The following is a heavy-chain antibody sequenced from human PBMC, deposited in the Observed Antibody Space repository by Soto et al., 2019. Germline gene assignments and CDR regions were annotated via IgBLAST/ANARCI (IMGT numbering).Heavy chain of an antibody. V-gene: IGHV3-15*01. CDR2: IKSKTDVGTT. J-gene: IGHJ4*02. CDR3: TTDLSGSYSLFPYY. CDR1: GFTFSNAW. D-gene: IGHD1-26*01. Sequence: TWGSLRLSCAASGFTFSNAWMTWVRQAPGKGLEWVGRIKSKTDVGTTDYAAPVKGRFTISRDDSKNTLYLQMHSLKTEDTAVYYCTTDLSGSYSLFPYYWGQGTLVTVSS.